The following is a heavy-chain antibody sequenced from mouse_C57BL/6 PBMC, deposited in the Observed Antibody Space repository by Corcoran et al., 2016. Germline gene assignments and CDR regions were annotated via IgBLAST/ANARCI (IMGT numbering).Heavy chain of an antibody. D-gene: IGHD1-1*01. J-gene: IGHJ1*03. CDR1: GYTFTTYG. V-gene: IGHV9-3*01. CDR3: ARRRFTTVVAPDFDV. CDR2: INTYSGVP. Sequence: QIQLVQSGPELKKPGETVKISCKASGYTFTTYGMSWVKQAPGKGLKWMGWINTYSGVPTYADDFKGRFAFSLETSASTAYLQINNLKNEDTATYFWARRRFTTVVAPDFDVWGTGTTVTVSS.